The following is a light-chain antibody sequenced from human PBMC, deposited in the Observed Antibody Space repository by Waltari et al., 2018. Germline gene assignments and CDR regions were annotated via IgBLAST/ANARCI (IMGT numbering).Light chain of an antibody. V-gene: IGLV4-69*01. Sequence: QLVLTQSPSASASLEASVKLTCTLSSGHSSSAIAWHQQQPEKGPRYLMKLNSDGSHSKGDGIPDRFSGSSSGAERYLTISSLQSEDEADYYCQTWGTGIHVVFGGGTKLTVL. CDR2: LNSDGSH. CDR1: SGHSSSA. CDR3: QTWGTGIHVV. J-gene: IGLJ2*01.